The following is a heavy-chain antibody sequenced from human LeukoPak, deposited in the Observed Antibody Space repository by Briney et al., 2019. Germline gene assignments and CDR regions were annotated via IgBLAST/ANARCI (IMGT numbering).Heavy chain of an antibody. CDR1: GYIFTTSA. V-gene: IGHV1-3*01. J-gene: IGHJ4*02. CDR3: TTSVSEGDEDGILTGFNY. D-gene: IGHD3-9*01. Sequence: ASVKVSCKASGYIFTTSAIYWVRQAPGQRPEWMGWIDAGNGNTKYSQKFQDRVSLTRDTSASAAYMELSRLTPEDTAVYYCTTSVSEGDEDGILTGFNYWGQGTLVTVSS. CDR2: IDAGNGNT.